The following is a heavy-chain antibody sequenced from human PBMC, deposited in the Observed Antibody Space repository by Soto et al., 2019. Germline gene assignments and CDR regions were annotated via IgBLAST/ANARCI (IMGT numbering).Heavy chain of an antibody. V-gene: IGHV3-48*02. CDR3: AREYGMDV. CDR1: GFTFSSYA. J-gene: IGHJ6*02. CDR2: IHGSSGTT. Sequence: EVQLVESGGGLVQPGGSLRLSCAASGFTFSSYAMSWVRQAPGKGLEWVSYIHGSSGTTYYADSVKGRFTISRDNARNSLYLQMNSLRDEDTAVYYCAREYGMDVWGQGTTVTVSS.